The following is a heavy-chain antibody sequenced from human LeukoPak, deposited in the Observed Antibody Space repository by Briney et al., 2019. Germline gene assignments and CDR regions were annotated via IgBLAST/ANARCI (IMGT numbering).Heavy chain of an antibody. CDR3: ARCYGESHFDY. V-gene: IGHV3-30*02. D-gene: IGHD2-2*01. J-gene: IGHJ4*02. CDR2: IRYDESNQ. CDR1: GCTFSSYG. Sequence: PGGSLRLSCAASGCTFSSYGKHLVRQTPGQGLEWVSFIRYDESNQYYADPVKCRFTISRDNSKITLYLQMNSLKPEDTAAYFCARCYGESHFDYWGQGTLVTVSS.